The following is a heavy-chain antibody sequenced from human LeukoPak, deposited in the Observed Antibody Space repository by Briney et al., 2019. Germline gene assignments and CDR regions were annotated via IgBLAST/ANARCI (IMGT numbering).Heavy chain of an antibody. Sequence: GGSLRLSCAASGFTFSDYYMSWIRQAPGKGLEWVSYISSSSSYTNYADSVKGRFTISRDNAKNSLYLQMNSLRAEDTAVYYCARDLYGSGSYFIDYWGRGTLVTVSS. CDR2: ISSSSSYT. CDR1: GFTFSDYY. V-gene: IGHV3-11*06. J-gene: IGHJ4*02. D-gene: IGHD3-10*01. CDR3: ARDLYGSGSYFIDY.